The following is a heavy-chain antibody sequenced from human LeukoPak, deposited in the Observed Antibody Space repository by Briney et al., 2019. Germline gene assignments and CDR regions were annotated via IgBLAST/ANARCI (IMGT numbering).Heavy chain of an antibody. CDR3: ARPDSGSYKVDY. CDR2: IYHSGST. J-gene: IGHJ4*02. Sequence: KPSGTLSLTCAVSGGSISSSNWWSWIRQPPGKGLEWIGEIYHSGSTNYNPSLKSRVTISVDTSKNQFSLKLSSVTAADTAVYYCARPDSGSYKVDYWGQGTLVTVSS. V-gene: IGHV4-4*02. D-gene: IGHD1-26*01. CDR1: GGSISSSNW.